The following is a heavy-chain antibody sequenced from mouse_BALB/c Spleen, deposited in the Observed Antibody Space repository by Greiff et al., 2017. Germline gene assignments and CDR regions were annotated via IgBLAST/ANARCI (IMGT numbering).Heavy chain of an antibody. CDR2: ISSGSSTN. J-gene: IGHJ4*01. D-gene: IGHD1-1*01. V-gene: IGHV5-17*02. Sequence: EVKLVESGGGLVQPGGSRNLSCAASGFTFSSVGMHWVRQAPEKGLEWVAYISSGSSTNYYADTVKGRLTIARDNPEQSLFLQMTSLRSEDMAMYCCARGDYYGWSYRDAMDYGGQGTAGTVSS. CDR1: GFTFSSVG. CDR3: ARGDYYGWSYRDAMDY.